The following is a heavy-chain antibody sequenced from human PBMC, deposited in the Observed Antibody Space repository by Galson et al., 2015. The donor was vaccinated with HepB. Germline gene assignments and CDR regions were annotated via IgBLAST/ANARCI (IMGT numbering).Heavy chain of an antibody. CDR3: ARQVSDYYGMDV. CDR1: GYSFTSYW. J-gene: IGHJ6*02. D-gene: IGHD3-3*01. V-gene: IGHV5-10-1*04. CDR2: IDPSDSYI. Sequence: QSGAEVKKPGESLRISCKGSGYSFTSYWMSWVRQMPGKGLEWMGIIDPSDSYIKYSPSFQGQVIISVDGSISTAYLQWSSLKASDSAMYYCARQVSDYYGMDVWGQGTAVTVSS.